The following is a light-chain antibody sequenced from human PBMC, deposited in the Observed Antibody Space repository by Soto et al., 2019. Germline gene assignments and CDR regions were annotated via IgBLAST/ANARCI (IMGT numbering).Light chain of an antibody. CDR3: SSYAGSNNFV. Sequence: QSVRTQPPSASRSPGQPVTISCTGTDSDVGGYKDVSWYQQHPGKVPKLIIYEVSKRPSGVPDRFSGSKSGNTASLTFSWLQAEDEADYYCSSYAGSNNFVFGTGTKVTV. CDR2: EVS. V-gene: IGLV2-8*02. CDR1: DSDVGGYKD. J-gene: IGLJ1*01.